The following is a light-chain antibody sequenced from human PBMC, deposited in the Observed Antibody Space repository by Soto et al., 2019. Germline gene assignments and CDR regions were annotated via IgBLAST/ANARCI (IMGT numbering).Light chain of an antibody. Sequence: QSVLTQPASVSGSLGQSITISCTGTSSDVCAYNYVSWYQQQPGKAPKLMISEVSNRPSGVSNRFSGSKSGNTASLIISGLQAEDEADYYCCSFTSITTYVFGTGTRSPS. J-gene: IGLJ1*01. V-gene: IGLV2-14*01. CDR3: CSFTSITTYV. CDR2: EVS. CDR1: SSDVCAYNY.